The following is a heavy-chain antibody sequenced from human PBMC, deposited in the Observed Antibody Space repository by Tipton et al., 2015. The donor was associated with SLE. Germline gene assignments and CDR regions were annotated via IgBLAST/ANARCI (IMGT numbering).Heavy chain of an antibody. D-gene: IGHD1-26*01. CDR2: INHSGST. CDR3: ARDGRYGGFFYYYGMDV. J-gene: IGHJ6*02. V-gene: IGHV4-34*01. CDR1: GGSFSGYY. Sequence: TCAVYGGSFSGYYWSWIRQPPGKGLEWIGEINHSGSTNYNPSLKSRVTISVDTSKNQFSLKLSSVTAADTAVYYCARDGRYGGFFYYYGMDVWGQGTTVTVSS.